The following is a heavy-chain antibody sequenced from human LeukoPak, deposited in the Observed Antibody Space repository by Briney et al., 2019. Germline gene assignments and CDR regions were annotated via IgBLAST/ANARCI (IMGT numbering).Heavy chain of an antibody. CDR2: IYPGDSDT. V-gene: IGHV5-51*01. CDR3: ARHCLPGEIYKYGKLPTSADY. D-gene: IGHD3-10*01. CDR1: GYSFTSYW. Sequence: GESLKISCKASGYSFTSYWIGWVRQMPGKGLVWMGIIYPGDSDTRYSPSFQGQVTISVDKSITTAYLQWSSLKASDAAMYYCARHCLPGEIYKYGKLPTSADYWGQGTLLTVSS. J-gene: IGHJ4*02.